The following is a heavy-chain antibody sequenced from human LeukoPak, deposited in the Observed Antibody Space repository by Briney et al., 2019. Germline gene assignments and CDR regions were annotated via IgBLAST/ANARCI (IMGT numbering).Heavy chain of an antibody. CDR1: GYTFTSYY. Sequence: ASVKVSCKASGYTFTSYYMHWVRQAPGQGLEWMRWINPNSGGTNYAQKFQGRVTMTRDTSISTAYMGLSRLRSDDTAVYYCARGLLREYNWFDPWGQGTLVTVSS. CDR3: ARGLLREYNWFDP. J-gene: IGHJ5*02. D-gene: IGHD3-3*01. CDR2: INPNSGGT. V-gene: IGHV1-2*02.